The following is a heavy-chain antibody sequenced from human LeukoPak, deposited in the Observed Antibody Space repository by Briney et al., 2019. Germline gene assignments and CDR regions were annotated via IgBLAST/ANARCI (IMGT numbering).Heavy chain of an antibody. Sequence: ASVKVSCKASGYTFTSYYMHWVRQAPGQGLEWMGRINPNSGGTNYAQKFQGRVTMTRDTSNSTAYMELSRLRSDDTAVYYCASGGYYDSSGYHDYWGQGTLVTVSS. D-gene: IGHD3-22*01. V-gene: IGHV1-2*06. CDR3: ASGGYYDSSGYHDY. CDR1: GYTFTSYY. CDR2: INPNSGGT. J-gene: IGHJ4*02.